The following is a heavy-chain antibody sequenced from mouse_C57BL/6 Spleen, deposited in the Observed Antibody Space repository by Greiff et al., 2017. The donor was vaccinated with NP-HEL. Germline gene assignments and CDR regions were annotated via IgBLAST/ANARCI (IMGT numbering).Heavy chain of an antibody. CDR3: ARSRGKPYYYVDY. V-gene: IGHV1-26*01. J-gene: IGHJ2*01. CDR2: INPNNGGT. Sequence: EVQLQQSGPELVKPGASVKISCKASGYMFTDYYMNWVKQSHGKSLEWIGDINPNNGGTSYNQKFKGKATLTVDKSSSTAYMELRSLTSEDSAVYDCARSRGKPYYYVDYWGQGTTLTVSS. D-gene: IGHD2-10*01. CDR1: GYMFTDYY.